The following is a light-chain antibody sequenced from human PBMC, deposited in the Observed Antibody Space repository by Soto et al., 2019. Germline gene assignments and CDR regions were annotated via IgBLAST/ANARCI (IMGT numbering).Light chain of an antibody. CDR2: DAS. J-gene: IGKJ5*01. V-gene: IGKV3-15*01. CDR1: QSVNSN. CDR3: HQFENRLPVT. Sequence: EIVMTQSPATLSVSPGERATLSCRASQSVNSNLAWYQQKPGQAPTLLIYDASTRATGIPVRFSGSGSGTEFTLTISNLQSEVFAVYYCHQFENRLPVTFGQGTRLEIK.